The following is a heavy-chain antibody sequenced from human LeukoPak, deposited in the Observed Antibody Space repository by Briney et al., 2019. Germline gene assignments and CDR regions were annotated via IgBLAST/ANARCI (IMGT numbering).Heavy chain of an antibody. D-gene: IGHD6-19*01. CDR2: IYYSGST. J-gene: IGHJ4*02. CDR1: GGSISSSSYY. V-gene: IGHV4-39*01. Sequence: PSETLSLTCGVSGGSISSSSYYWGWIRQPPGKGLEWVGTIYYSGSTYYNPSLKSRVTISVGTSKNQFSLKLSSVTAADTAVYYCARLGWSSASGYYFDYWGQGTLVTVSS. CDR3: ARLGWSSASGYYFDY.